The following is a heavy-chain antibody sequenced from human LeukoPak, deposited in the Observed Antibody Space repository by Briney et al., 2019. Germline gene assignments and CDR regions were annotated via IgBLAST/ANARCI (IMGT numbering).Heavy chain of an antibody. D-gene: IGHD6-13*01. V-gene: IGHV4-59*01. Sequence: PSETLSLTCSVSGGSISSYYWSWIRQPPEKVLEWIGYIHYSGSTSYNPSLKSRVTMSVDTSKNQFSLKVSSVTAADTAVYYCARGGGSWYADYWGQGILVTVSS. CDR3: ARGGGSWYADY. CDR2: IHYSGST. CDR1: GGSISSYY. J-gene: IGHJ4*02.